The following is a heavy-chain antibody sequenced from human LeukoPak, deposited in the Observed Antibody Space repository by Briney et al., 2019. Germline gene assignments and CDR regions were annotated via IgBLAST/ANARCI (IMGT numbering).Heavy chain of an antibody. D-gene: IGHD4-23*01. J-gene: IGHJ3*02. V-gene: IGHV3-48*03. CDR1: GFTFSSYE. CDR2: ISSSGSTI. Sequence: GGSLRLSCAASGFTFSSYEMNWVRQAPGKGLEWVSYISSSGSTIYYADSVKGRFTISRDNAKNSLYLQMNSLRAEDTAVYYCARRGAVADAFDIWGQGTMVTVSS. CDR3: ARRGAVADAFDI.